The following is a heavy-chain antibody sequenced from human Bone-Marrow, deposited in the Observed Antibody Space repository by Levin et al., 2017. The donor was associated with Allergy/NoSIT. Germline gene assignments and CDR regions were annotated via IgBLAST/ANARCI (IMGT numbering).Heavy chain of an antibody. Sequence: GESLKISCAASGFTFSSYSMNWVRQAPGKGLEWVSSISSSSSYIYYADSVKGRFTISRDNAKNSLYLQMNSLRAEDTAVYYCARDLWDSSGWRFDYWGQGTLVTVSS. CDR3: ARDLWDSSGWRFDY. D-gene: IGHD6-19*01. CDR1: GFTFSSYS. V-gene: IGHV3-21*01. J-gene: IGHJ4*02. CDR2: ISSSSSYI.